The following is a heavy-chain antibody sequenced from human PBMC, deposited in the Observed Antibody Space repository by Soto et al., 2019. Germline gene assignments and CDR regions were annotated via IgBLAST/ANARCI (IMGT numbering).Heavy chain of an antibody. Sequence: ASVKVSCKASGYTFTSYGISWVRQAPGQGLEWMGGIIPIFGTANYAQKFQGRVTITADESTSTAYMELSSLRSEDTAVYYCASPLLSGSYYYGMDVWGQGTTVTVSS. V-gene: IGHV1-69*13. CDR2: IIPIFGTA. CDR3: ASPLLSGSYYYGMDV. J-gene: IGHJ6*02. CDR1: GYTFTSYG. D-gene: IGHD3-3*01.